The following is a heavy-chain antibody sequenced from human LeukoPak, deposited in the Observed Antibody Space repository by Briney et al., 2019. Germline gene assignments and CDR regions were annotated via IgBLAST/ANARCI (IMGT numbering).Heavy chain of an antibody. V-gene: IGHV1-2*02. Sequence: ASVKVSCKASGYTFIGYHIHWVRQAPGQGLEWMGWINPNSGGTNYAQKFQGRVTMTRDTSISTAYMELSRLRSDDTAVYYCARNQDTASYYYYYMDVWGKGTTVTVSS. CDR2: INPNSGGT. D-gene: IGHD5-18*01. CDR3: ARNQDTASYYYYYMDV. CDR1: GYTFIGYH. J-gene: IGHJ6*03.